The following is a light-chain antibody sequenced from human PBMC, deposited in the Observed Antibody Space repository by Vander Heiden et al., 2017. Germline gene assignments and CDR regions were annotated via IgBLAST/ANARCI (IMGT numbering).Light chain of an antibody. V-gene: IGKV1-39*01. Sequence: DTQMTQSPSSLSASVGARVTIPCRASQSISYYSNWYQQKPGKAPNLLIDAASSLRSGVPSRFSGSGSRTVFALTISSLQPEDVATYYCQQSYSPPFTFGPGTKVDIK. CDR2: AAS. CDR1: QSISYY. J-gene: IGKJ3*01. CDR3: QQSYSPPFT.